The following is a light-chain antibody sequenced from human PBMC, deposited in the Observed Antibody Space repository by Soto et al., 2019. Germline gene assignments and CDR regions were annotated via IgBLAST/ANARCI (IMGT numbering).Light chain of an antibody. CDR1: QRLSRA. V-gene: IGKV3-15*01. J-gene: IGKJ2*01. CDR3: QQYTTWPYT. CDR2: GVS. Sequence: EIILTQSPATLSVSPGERATLSCRASQRLSRALAWYQQKPGQAPSLLIYGVSARANGVPARFSGSGSGTEFTLNISSLQSEDSAVFYCQQYTTWPYTFGQGTKLEIK.